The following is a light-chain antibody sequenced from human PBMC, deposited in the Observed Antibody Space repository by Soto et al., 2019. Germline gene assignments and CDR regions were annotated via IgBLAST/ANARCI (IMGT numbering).Light chain of an antibody. Sequence: EIVLTQSPATLSLSPGEGATLSCRASLSLSSYLAWYQHRPGQAPRLLIYDASKRAAGIPARFSGSGSGADFTLTISSLEPEDVAVYYCQQRNNWPRTFGGGTKVEIK. V-gene: IGKV3-11*01. CDR3: QQRNNWPRT. J-gene: IGKJ4*01. CDR2: DAS. CDR1: LSLSSY.